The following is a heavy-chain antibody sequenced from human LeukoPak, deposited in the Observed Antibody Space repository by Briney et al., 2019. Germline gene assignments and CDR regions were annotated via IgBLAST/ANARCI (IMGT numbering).Heavy chain of an antibody. D-gene: IGHD2-21*01. CDR1: GGSISSYY. CDR2: IYYSGST. J-gene: IGHJ6*03. Sequence: ETLSLTCTVSGGSISSYYWSWIRQPPGKGLEWIGYIYYSGSTNYNPSLKSRVTISVDTSKNQFSLKLSSVTAADTAVYYCAREGYSGHYYYYMDVWGKGTTVTVSS. V-gene: IGHV4-59*01. CDR3: AREGYSGHYYYYMDV.